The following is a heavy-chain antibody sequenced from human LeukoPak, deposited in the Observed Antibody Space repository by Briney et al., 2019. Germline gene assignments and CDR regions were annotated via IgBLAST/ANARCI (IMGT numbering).Heavy chain of an antibody. CDR2: IPYDGSNT. V-gene: IGHV3-30*03. Sequence: GGSLRLSCAASGFSFSSYGMHWVRQAPGKGLEWVAVIPYDGSNTYYADSVKGRFTISRDNAKNSLYLQMNSLRAEDTAVYYCACHPYITMTGPGYFDYWGQGTLVTVSS. D-gene: IGHD3-22*01. CDR1: GFSFSSYG. J-gene: IGHJ4*02. CDR3: ACHPYITMTGPGYFDY.